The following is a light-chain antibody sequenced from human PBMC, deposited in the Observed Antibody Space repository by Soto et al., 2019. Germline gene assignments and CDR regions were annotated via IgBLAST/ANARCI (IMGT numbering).Light chain of an antibody. J-gene: IGKJ3*01. Sequence: EIVLTKYPGTLSLSPGERDTISCRDSQSVSGNYLAWYQQTPGQAPRLLIYGASTSATGIPDRFSGSGSVTDFTLTISRLEPEDFTVHYCQQYGTLPTTLGPGTKVDAK. CDR3: QQYGTLPTT. CDR2: GAS. V-gene: IGKV3-20*01. CDR1: QSVSGNY.